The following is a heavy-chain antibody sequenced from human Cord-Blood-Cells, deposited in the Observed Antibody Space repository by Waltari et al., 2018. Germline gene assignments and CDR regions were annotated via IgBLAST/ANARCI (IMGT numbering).Heavy chain of an antibody. CDR2: ISGSGGST. CDR3: AKATRIREAFDI. D-gene: IGHD3-22*01. Sequence: EVQLLESGGGLVQSGGSLRLSCAASGFTFSSYAMSWVRQAPGKGLEWVSAISGSGGSTYYADSVKGRFTISRDNSKNTLYLQMNSLRAEDTAVYYCAKATRIREAFDIWGQGTMVTVSS. CDR1: GFTFSSYA. V-gene: IGHV3-23*01. J-gene: IGHJ3*02.